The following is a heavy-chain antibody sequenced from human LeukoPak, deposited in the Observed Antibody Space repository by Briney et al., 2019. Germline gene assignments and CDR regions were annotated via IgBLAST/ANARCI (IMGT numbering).Heavy chain of an antibody. CDR1: GYSISSGYF. CDR3: ARRDCGGDCSYDY. J-gene: IGHJ4*02. V-gene: IGHV4-38-2*01. CDR2: IYRSGTT. Sequence: SETLSLTCAVSGYSISSGYFWGWIRQPPGKGLEWIVSIYRSGTTYHNPSLKSRVTISLDTSKNQFSLKLSSVTAADTAVYYCARRDCGGDCSYDYWGQGTLVTVSS. D-gene: IGHD2-21*01.